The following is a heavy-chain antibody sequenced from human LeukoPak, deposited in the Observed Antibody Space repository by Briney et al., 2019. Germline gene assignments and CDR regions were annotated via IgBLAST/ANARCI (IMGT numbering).Heavy chain of an antibody. CDR2: IYYSGST. CDR3: ARAPRWLQYYFDY. J-gene: IGHJ4*02. V-gene: IGHV4-59*01. CDR1: GGSISSYY. D-gene: IGHD5-24*01. Sequence: SETLSLTCTVSGGSISSYYWSWIRQPPGKGLEWIGYIYYSGSTNYNPPLKSRVTISVDTSKNQFSLKLSSVTAADTAVYYCARAPRWLQYYFDYWGQGTLVTVSS.